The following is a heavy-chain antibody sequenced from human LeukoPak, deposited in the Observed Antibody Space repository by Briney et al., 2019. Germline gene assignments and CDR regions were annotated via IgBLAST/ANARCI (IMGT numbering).Heavy chain of an antibody. CDR2: ISSNGGST. J-gene: IGHJ4*02. CDR1: GFTCSSYA. CDR3: VKEVIAWGSAFDY. V-gene: IGHV3-64D*06. Sequence: PGGSLRLSCSASGFTCSSYAMHWVRQAPGKGLEYVSAISSNGGSTYYADPVKGRFTISRDNSKNTLYLQMSSLRAEDTAVYYCVKEVIAWGSAFDYWGQGTLVTVSS. D-gene: IGHD3-16*02.